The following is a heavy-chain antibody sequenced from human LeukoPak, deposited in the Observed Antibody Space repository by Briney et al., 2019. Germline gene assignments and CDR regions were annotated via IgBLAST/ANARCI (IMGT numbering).Heavy chain of an antibody. CDR3: ARLGRPDGFDI. CDR2: IYYSGIT. V-gene: IGHV4-39*01. Sequence: PGGSLRLSCSASGFSFSSYAMHWVRQPPGKGLEWIANIYYSGITYHNPSLKSRVTISVDTSNNQFSLKLSSVTAADTAVYYCARLGRPDGFDIWGQGTIVTVSS. J-gene: IGHJ3*02. CDR1: GFSFSSYA.